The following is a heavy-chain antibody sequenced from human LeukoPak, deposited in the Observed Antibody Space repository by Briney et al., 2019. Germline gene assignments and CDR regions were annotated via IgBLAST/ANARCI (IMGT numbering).Heavy chain of an antibody. D-gene: IGHD3-16*02. CDR3: ARKRALIKAQTPFDY. CDR1: GGSFSGYY. CDR2: INHSGST. Sequence: TSETLSLTCAVYGGSFSGYYWSWIRQPPGKGLEWIGEINHSGSTNYNPSLKSRVTISVDTSKNQFSLKLSSVTAADTAVYYCARKRALIKAQTPFDYWGQGTLVTVSS. V-gene: IGHV4-34*01. J-gene: IGHJ4*02.